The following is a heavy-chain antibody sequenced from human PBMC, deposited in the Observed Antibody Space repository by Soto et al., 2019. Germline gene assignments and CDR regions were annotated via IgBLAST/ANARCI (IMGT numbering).Heavy chain of an antibody. CDR2: ISPYNGNT. CDR3: VRDTRFYFDSSVQHY. CDR1: GYTFTSHD. D-gene: IGHD3-22*01. J-gene: IGHJ4*02. V-gene: IGHV1-18*01. Sequence: ASVKVSCKASGYTFTSHDISWVRQAPGQGLEWMGWISPYNGNTNYAQRLQGRVTMTADTSTSTAYMELRSLRSDDTAVYYCVRDTRFYFDSSVQHYCGQGTLVTVSS.